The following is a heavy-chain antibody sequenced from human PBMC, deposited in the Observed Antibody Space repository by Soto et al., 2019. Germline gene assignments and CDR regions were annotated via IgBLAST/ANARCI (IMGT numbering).Heavy chain of an antibody. Sequence: GGSLRLSCAASGFTFSSYWMSWVRQAPGKGLEWVANIKQDGSEKYYVDSVKGRFTISRDNAKNSLYLQMNSLSAEDTAVYYCARDPPLGAFDIWGQGTMVTVSS. CDR1: GFTFSSYW. J-gene: IGHJ3*02. D-gene: IGHD7-27*01. CDR2: IKQDGSEK. V-gene: IGHV3-7*01. CDR3: ARDPPLGAFDI.